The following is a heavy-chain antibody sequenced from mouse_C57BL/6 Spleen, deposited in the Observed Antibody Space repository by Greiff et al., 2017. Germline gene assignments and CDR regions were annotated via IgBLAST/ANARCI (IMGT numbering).Heavy chain of an antibody. J-gene: IGHJ3*01. D-gene: IGHD2-4*01. CDR1: GYAFTNYL. V-gene: IGHV1-54*01. CDR3: ARDDYDGFAY. CDR2: INPGSGGT. Sequence: LVESGAELVRPGTSVKVSCKASGYAFTNYLIEWVKQRPGQGLEWIGVINPGSGGTNYNEKFKGKATLTADKSSSTAYMQLSSLTSEDSAVYFCARDDYDGFAYWGQGTLVTVSA.